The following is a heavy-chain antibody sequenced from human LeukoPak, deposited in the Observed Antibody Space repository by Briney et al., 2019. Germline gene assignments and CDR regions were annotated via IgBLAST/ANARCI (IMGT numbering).Heavy chain of an antibody. V-gene: IGHV3-33*08. D-gene: IGHD2/OR15-2a*01. CDR1: GFTFNSYT. J-gene: IGHJ3*02. Sequence: GGSLRLSCAASGFTFNSYTMTWVRQAPGKGLEWVAVIWYDGSDKYYADSVKGRFTISRDNSKNTLYLQMNSLRAEDTAVYYCARLSGYAFDIWGPGTMVTVSS. CDR2: IWYDGSDK. CDR3: ARLSGYAFDI.